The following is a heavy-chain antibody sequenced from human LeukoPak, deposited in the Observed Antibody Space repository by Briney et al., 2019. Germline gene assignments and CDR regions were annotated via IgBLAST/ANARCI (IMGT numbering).Heavy chain of an antibody. Sequence: GGSLRLSCAASGFTFSSFGMYWVRQSPGKGLEWVASIRYDGSNKYYADSVKGRFTISRDNSNNTLYLQMNSLRGEDTAVYYCTKDLGGWTNYFDYWGQGTLVTVSS. CDR1: GFTFSSFG. D-gene: IGHD6-19*01. V-gene: IGHV3-30*02. CDR2: IRYDGSNK. CDR3: TKDLGGWTNYFDY. J-gene: IGHJ4*02.